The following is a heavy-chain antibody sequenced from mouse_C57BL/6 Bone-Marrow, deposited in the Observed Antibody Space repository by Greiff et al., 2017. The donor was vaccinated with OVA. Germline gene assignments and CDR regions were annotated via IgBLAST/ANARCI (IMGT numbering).Heavy chain of an antibody. CDR3: ARRGLPGTWFAY. J-gene: IGHJ3*01. Sequence: QVQLQQSGAELVKPGASVKISCKASGYAFSSYWMNWVKQRPGKGLEWIGQIYPGDGDTNYNGKFKGKATLTADKSSSTAYMQHSSLTSEDSAVYCCARRGLPGTWFAYWGQGTLVTVSA. D-gene: IGHD3-1*01. V-gene: IGHV1-80*01. CDR2: IYPGDGDT. CDR1: GYAFSSYW.